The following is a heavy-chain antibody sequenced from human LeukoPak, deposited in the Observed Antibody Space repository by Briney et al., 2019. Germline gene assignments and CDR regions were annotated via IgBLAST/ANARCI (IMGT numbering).Heavy chain of an antibody. CDR1: GYTFTGYY. V-gene: IGHV1-2*02. D-gene: IGHD4-17*01. CDR3: ARDYGDY. CDR2: INPNSGGT. J-gene: IGHJ4*02. Sequence: ASVKVSCKASGYTFTGYYMHWVRQAPGQGLEWMGWINPNSGGTSYAHKFQGRVTITRDTSISTVYMELSTLRSDDTAVYYCARDYGDYWGRGTLVTVSS.